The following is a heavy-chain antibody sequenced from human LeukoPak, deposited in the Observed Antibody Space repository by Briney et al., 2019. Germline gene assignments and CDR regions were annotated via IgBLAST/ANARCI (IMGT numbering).Heavy chain of an antibody. Sequence: GGSLRLSCAASGFTFSSYSMNWVRQAPGKGLEWVAVIWYDGSDKHYADSVKGRFTISRDNSKNTLYLQMNYLRAEDTAVYYCAREGNYYGSGSLNSDSWGQGTLVTVSP. CDR3: AREGNYYGSGSLNSDS. J-gene: IGHJ5*01. V-gene: IGHV3-33*08. CDR2: IWYDGSDK. D-gene: IGHD3-10*01. CDR1: GFTFSSYS.